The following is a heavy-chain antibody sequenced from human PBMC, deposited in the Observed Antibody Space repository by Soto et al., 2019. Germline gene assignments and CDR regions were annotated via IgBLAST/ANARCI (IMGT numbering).Heavy chain of an antibody. Sequence: LRLSCTGSGFTFGDYGMSWVRQAPGKGLEWVGFIRSKTYGGTTEYAASVKGRLTIARDDSKGIAYLQMNRLKTEDTAVYYCARSTAFRSGWGRWPYYNYGMEVWGKGTTVTSPQ. CDR3: ARSTAFRSGWGRWPYYNYGMEV. CDR1: GFTFGDYG. V-gene: IGHV3-49*04. D-gene: IGHD6-19*01. J-gene: IGHJ6*04. CDR2: IRSKTYGGTT.